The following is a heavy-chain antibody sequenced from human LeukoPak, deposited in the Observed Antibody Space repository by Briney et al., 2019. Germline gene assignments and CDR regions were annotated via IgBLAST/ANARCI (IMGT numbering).Heavy chain of an antibody. J-gene: IGHJ4*02. Sequence: GGSLRLSCAASGFTFSSYAISWVRQAPGKGLEWVSAISGSGGSTYYADSVKGRFTISRDNSKNTLYLQMNSLRAEDTAVYYCAKDHRGWFGELYPDYWGQGTLVTVSS. V-gene: IGHV3-23*01. CDR1: GFTFSSYA. CDR2: ISGSGGST. D-gene: IGHD3-10*01. CDR3: AKDHRGWFGELYPDY.